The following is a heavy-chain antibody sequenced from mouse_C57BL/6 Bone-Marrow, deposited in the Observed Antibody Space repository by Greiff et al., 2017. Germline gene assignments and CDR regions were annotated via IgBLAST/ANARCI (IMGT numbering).Heavy chain of an antibody. CDR1: GFTFSRYA. J-gene: IGHJ2*01. V-gene: IGHV5-4*01. CDR2: ISDGGSYT. CDR3: ASTFYFDY. Sequence: EVQVVESGGGLVKPGGSLKLSCAASGFTFSRYAMSWVRQTPEKRLEWVATISDGGSYTYYPDNVKGRFTISRDNAKNNLYLQMSHLKSEDTALYYCASTFYFDYWGQGTTLTVSS.